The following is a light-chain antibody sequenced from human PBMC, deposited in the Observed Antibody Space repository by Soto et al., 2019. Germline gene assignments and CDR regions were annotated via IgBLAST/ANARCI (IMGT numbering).Light chain of an antibody. CDR2: QAS. V-gene: IGKV1-5*03. CDR1: QSISTL. J-gene: IGKJ1*01. Sequence: DIQMTQSPSTLSASVGDRVTITCRASQSISTLLAWYQQKPGKAPELLIFQASSLESGVPTRFSGSGSRTEFTLPISSLQTDDFATYYCQHDNSYLGTFGQGTKVEIK. CDR3: QHDNSYLGT.